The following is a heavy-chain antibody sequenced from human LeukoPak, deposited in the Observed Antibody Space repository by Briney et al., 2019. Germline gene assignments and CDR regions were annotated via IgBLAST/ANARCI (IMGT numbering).Heavy chain of an antibody. D-gene: IGHD5-18*01. CDR3: ARVDTAMAPLDV. V-gene: IGHV1-69*05. J-gene: IGHJ6*04. CDR1: GGTFSSYA. Sequence: SVKVSCKASGGTFSSYAISWVRQAPGQGLEWMGRIIPIFGTANYAQKFQGRVTITTDESTSTAYMELSSLRSDDTAVYYCARVDTAMAPLDVWGKGTTVTVSS. CDR2: IIPIFGTA.